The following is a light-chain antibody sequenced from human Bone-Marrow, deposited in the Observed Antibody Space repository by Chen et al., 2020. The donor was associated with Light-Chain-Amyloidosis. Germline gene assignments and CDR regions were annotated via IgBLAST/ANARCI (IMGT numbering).Light chain of an antibody. J-gene: IGKJ1*01. CDR2: LAS. CDR1: QDINSW. CDR3: QHYNTYSRT. Sequence: DIQMTQSPSTLSASVGDRVTITCRASQDINSWLAWYQQKPGKAPKLLIYLASNLERGVPSRFSGTRSGTEFTLTISSLQPDDVATYYCQHYNTYSRTFGQGIKVEIK. V-gene: IGKV1-5*03.